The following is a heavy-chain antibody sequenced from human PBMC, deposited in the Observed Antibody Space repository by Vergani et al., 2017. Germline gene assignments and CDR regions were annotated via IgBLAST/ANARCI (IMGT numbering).Heavy chain of an antibody. CDR1: GFTFSSYA. CDR2: ISYDGSNK. J-gene: IGHJ4*02. V-gene: IGHV3-30-3*01. CDR3: ARDGSSSWYVNY. Sequence: VQLVESGGGVVQPGRSLRLSCAASGFTFSSYAMHWVRQAPGKGLEWVAVISYDGSNKYYADSVKGRFTISRDNSKNTLYLQMNSLRAEDTAVYYCARDGSSSWYVNYWGQGTLVTVSS. D-gene: IGHD6-13*01.